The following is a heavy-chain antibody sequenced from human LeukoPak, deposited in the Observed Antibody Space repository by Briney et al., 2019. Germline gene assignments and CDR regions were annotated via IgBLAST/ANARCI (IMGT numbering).Heavy chain of an antibody. D-gene: IGHD3-10*01. J-gene: IGHJ5*02. V-gene: IGHV1-2*02. CDR1: GYTFTGYY. Sequence: GASVKVSCKASGYTFTGYYMHWVRQAPGQGLEWMGWINPNSGGTNYAQKFQGRVTMTRDTSISTAYMELSRLRSDDTAVYYCARVGPITMVRGVIMSWFDPWGQGTLVTVSS. CDR2: INPNSGGT. CDR3: ARVGPITMVRGVIMSWFDP.